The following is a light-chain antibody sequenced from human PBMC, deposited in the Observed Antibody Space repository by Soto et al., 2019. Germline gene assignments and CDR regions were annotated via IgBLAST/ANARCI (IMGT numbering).Light chain of an antibody. Sequence: EIELTQSPGTLSLSPGERATLSFRASQSVSSSYLAWYQQKPGQAPRLLIYDASSRATGIPDRFSGSGSGTKFTLPISRLQPEDFAVYYCQKYASSPLTFGGGTTVDIK. CDR3: QKYASSPLT. V-gene: IGKV3-20*01. CDR1: QSVSSSY. J-gene: IGKJ4*01. CDR2: DAS.